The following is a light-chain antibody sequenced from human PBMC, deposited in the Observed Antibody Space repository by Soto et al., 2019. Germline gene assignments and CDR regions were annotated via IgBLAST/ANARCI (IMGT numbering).Light chain of an antibody. J-gene: IGLJ1*01. CDR3: RSHSASYTFV. CDR1: SSDVGGYNC. CDR2: DVT. Sequence: LTQPRSVSGSPGQSVTISCTGTSSDVGGYNCVSWYQQHPGKAPQLMIYDVTQRPSGVPDRFSGSKSGNTASLTISGLQAEDEADYYCRSHSASYTFVFGTGTKVTVL. V-gene: IGLV2-11*01.